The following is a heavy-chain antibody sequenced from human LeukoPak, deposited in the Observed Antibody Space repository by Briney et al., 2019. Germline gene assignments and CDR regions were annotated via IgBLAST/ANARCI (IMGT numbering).Heavy chain of an antibody. CDR1: GYTFTTYY. CDR2: INPSGATT. J-gene: IGHJ4*02. CDR3: ARGPPMYSYGSTAYHYDYFEY. Sequence: ASVKVSCKAPGYTFTTYYFHWVRQAPGQGLEWMGIINPSGATTIYAQKFQGRVTMTRDMSTSTVYMELSSLRSEDTAVYFCARGPPMYSYGSTAYHYDYFEYWGQGTLVTVSS. D-gene: IGHD3-22*01. V-gene: IGHV1-46*01.